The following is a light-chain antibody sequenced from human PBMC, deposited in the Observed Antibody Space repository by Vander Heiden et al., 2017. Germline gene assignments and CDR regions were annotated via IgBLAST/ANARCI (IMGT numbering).Light chain of an antibody. Sequence: DPVTITCRASQSISSYLNWYQQKPGKAPKLLIYAASSLQSGVPSRFSGSGSRTDFTLTISRLQPEDFATYYCQQSDTTPITFGQGTRLEIK. J-gene: IGKJ5*01. CDR2: AAS. CDR1: QSISSY. V-gene: IGKV1-39*01. CDR3: QQSDTTPIT.